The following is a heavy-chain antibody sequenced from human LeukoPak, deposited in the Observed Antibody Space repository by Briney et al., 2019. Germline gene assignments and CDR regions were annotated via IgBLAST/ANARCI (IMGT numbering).Heavy chain of an antibody. J-gene: IGHJ6*02. Sequence: SETLSLTCSVWGGSISQYYWSGIRQPPGKGLEWMGYIYYNGNTESNPSLKSPVSISVDTSKTQFSMKLRSVTAADTAVYYCARHGARRLKTGGYYSDLDAWGQGTTVTVSS. V-gene: IGHV4-59*08. CDR1: GGSISQYY. CDR2: IYYNGNT. D-gene: IGHD1-26*01. CDR3: ARHGARRLKTGGYYSDLDA.